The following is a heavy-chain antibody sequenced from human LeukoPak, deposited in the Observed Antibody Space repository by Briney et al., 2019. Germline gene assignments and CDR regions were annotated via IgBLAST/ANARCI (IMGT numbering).Heavy chain of an antibody. CDR1: GGSISSYY. V-gene: IGHV4-59*01. D-gene: IGHD3-9*01. CDR3: ASGYDILTGYPHYYYGMDV. Sequence: SGTLSLTCTVSGGSISSYYWSWIRQPPGKGLEWIGYIYYSGSTNYNPSLKSRVTISVDTSKNQFSLKLSSVTAADTAVYYCASGYDILTGYPHYYYGMDVWGQGTTVTVSS. CDR2: IYYSGST. J-gene: IGHJ6*02.